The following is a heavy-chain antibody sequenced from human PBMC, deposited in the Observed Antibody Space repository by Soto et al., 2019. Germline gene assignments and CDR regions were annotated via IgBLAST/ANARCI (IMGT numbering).Heavy chain of an antibody. D-gene: IGHD5-18*01. J-gene: IGHJ4*02. Sequence: EVQLVESGGGLVKPGGSLRLSCAASGFTFSSYSMNWVRQAPGKGLEWVSSISSSSSYIYYADSVKGRFTISRDNAKNSLYLQMNSLRAEDTDVYYCARDQPGYSYGYGLGYWGQGTMVTVS. CDR1: GFTFSSYS. V-gene: IGHV3-21*01. CDR3: ARDQPGYSYGYGLGY. CDR2: ISSSSSYI.